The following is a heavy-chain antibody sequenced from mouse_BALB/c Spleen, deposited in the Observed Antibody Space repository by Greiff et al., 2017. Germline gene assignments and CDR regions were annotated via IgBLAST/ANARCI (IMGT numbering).Heavy chain of an antibody. CDR3: ARPFEYGNYGAMDY. CDR1: GFTFSSYG. Sequence: EVQLVESGGDLVKPGGSLKLSCAASGFTFSSYGMSWVRQTPDKRLEWVATISSGGSYTYYPDSVKGRFTISRDNAKNTLYLQMSSLKSEDTAMYYCARPFEYGNYGAMDYWGQGTSVTVSS. D-gene: IGHD2-10*02. V-gene: IGHV5-6*01. J-gene: IGHJ4*01. CDR2: ISSGGSYT.